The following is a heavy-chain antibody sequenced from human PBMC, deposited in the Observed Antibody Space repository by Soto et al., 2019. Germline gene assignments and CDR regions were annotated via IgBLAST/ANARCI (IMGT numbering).Heavy chain of an antibody. CDR1: GFTFSSYA. V-gene: IGHV3-30-3*01. CDR3: ARDRRYDGYFDY. CDR2: ISYDGSNK. Sequence: QVQLVESGGGVVQPGRSLRLSCAASGFTFSSYAMHWVRQAPGKGLEWVAVISYDGSNKYYAASVKGRFTISRDNSKNPLYLQMNSLRAEDTAVYYCARDRRYDGYFDYWGQGTLVTVSS. D-gene: IGHD3-9*01. J-gene: IGHJ4*02.